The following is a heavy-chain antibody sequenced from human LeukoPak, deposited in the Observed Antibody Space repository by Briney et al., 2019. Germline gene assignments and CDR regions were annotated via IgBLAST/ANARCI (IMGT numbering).Heavy chain of an antibody. V-gene: IGHV4-59*12. Sequence: SETLSLTCTVSGGSISSYYWSWIRQPPGKGLEWIGYIYYSGSTNYNPSLKSRVTISVDTSKNQFSLQLNSVTPEDTAVYYCAREGNSFGYWGQGTLVTVSS. CDR2: IYYSGST. CDR3: AREGNSFGY. J-gene: IGHJ4*02. CDR1: GGSISSYY.